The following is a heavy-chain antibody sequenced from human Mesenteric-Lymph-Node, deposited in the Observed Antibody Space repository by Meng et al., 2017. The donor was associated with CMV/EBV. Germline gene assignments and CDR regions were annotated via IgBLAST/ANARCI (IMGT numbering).Heavy chain of an antibody. CDR2: VSSGSFHI. CDR1: GFAFSSYA. D-gene: IGHD3-22*01. V-gene: IGHV3-21*01. J-gene: IGHJ4*02. CDR3: ARDGNYYETSGYYSPRQFDY. Sequence: GESLKISCAASGFAFSSYAMSWVRQAPGKGLEWVSSVSSGSFHIYCADSVKGRFTISRDDANNLLYLQMSSLRAEDTAVYYCARDGNYYETSGYYSPRQFDYWGQGTLVTVSS.